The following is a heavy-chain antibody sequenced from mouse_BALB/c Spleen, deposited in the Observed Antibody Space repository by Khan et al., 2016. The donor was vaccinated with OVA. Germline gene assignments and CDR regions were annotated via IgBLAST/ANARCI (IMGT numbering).Heavy chain of an antibody. CDR3: ARSLYYSYGYGLDY. J-gene: IGHJ4*01. D-gene: IGHD2-14*01. V-gene: IGHV3-2*02. Sequence: EVQLQESGPGLVKPSQSLFLTCTVTGYSITSDYAWNWIRQFPGDRLEWMGYISSSGSASYNPSLKSRISITRDTSKNQFFLQLKSVTTEDTATYFCARSLYYSYGYGLDYWGRGSSVTVSS. CDR1: GYSITSDYA. CDR2: ISSSGSA.